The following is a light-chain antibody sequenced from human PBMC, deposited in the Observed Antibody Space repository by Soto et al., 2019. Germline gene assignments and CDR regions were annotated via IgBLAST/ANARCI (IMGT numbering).Light chain of an antibody. CDR3: HQYVSSWT. J-gene: IGKJ1*01. CDR1: QSVSSTY. V-gene: IGKV3-20*01. CDR2: GAS. Sequence: EIVLTQSPGTLSLSPGERATLSCRASQSVSSTYVAWYQQKSGQAPRLLIYGASSRATGIPDRFSGSGSGTDFTLTISRLEPEDFAVYYCHQYVSSWTFGQGNKVDIK.